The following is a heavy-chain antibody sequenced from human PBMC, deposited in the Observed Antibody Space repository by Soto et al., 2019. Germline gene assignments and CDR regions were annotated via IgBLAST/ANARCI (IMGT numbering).Heavy chain of an antibody. D-gene: IGHD1-7*01. J-gene: IGHJ6*03. Sequence: QVQLQESGPGLVKPSETLSLTCTVSGGSISSYYWSWIRQPPGKGLEWIGYIYYSRSTNYNPSLKSRVTTSVDTSKNQFSLKLSSVTAADTAVYYCARQATELRIYYYYYMDVWGKGTTVTVSS. CDR1: GGSISSYY. CDR3: ARQATELRIYYYYYMDV. CDR2: IYYSRST. V-gene: IGHV4-59*08.